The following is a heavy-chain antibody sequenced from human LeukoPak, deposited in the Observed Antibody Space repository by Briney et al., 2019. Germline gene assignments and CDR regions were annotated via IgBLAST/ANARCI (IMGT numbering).Heavy chain of an antibody. V-gene: IGHV3-21*01. CDR2: ISSSSSYI. J-gene: IGHJ4*02. CDR3: ARYPSIAARQYDY. CDR1: GFTFSSYS. Sequence: KPGGSLRLSCAASGFTFSSYSMNWVRQAPGKGLEWVSSISSSSSYIYYADSVKGRFTISRDNAKNLLYLQMNSLRAEDTAVYYCARYPSIAARQYDYWGQGTLVTVSS. D-gene: IGHD6-6*01.